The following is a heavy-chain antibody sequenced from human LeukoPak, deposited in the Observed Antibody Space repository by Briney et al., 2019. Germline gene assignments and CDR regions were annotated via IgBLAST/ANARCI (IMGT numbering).Heavy chain of an antibody. CDR1: GNTFTSYY. CDR2: INPSGGRT. CDR3: ASDNTAGGHFDY. V-gene: IGHV1-46*01. D-gene: IGHD6-13*01. J-gene: IGHJ4*02. Sequence: AASVKVSCEASGNTFTSYYMHWVRQAPGQGLEWMGIINPSGGRTNYAQKFQGRVTMTRDTSTSAVYMELSSLRPEDTAMYYCASDNTAGGHFDYWGQGTLVTVSS.